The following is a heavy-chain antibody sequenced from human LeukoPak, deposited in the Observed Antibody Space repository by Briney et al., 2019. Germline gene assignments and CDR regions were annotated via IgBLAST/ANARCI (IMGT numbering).Heavy chain of an antibody. J-gene: IGHJ4*02. Sequence: SETLSLICTVSGGSISSGGYYWSWIRQHPGKGLEWIGYIYYSGSTYYNPSLKSRVTISVDTSKNQFSLKLSSVTAADTAVYYCARGRTRISRDGYNFDYWGQGTLVTVSS. V-gene: IGHV4-31*03. D-gene: IGHD5-24*01. CDR2: IYYSGST. CDR3: ARGRTRISRDGYNFDY. CDR1: GGSISSGGYY.